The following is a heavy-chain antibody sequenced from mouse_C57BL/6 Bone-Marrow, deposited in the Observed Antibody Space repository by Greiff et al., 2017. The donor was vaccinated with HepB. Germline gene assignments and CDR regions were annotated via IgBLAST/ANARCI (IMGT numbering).Heavy chain of an antibody. J-gene: IGHJ4*01. CDR2: ISYDGSN. CDR3: ARLLRAAMDY. CDR1: GYSITSGYY. V-gene: IGHV3-6*01. Sequence: VQLQQSGPGLVKPSQSLSLTCSVTGYSITSGYYWNWIRQFPGNKLEWMGYISYDGSNNYNPSLKNRISITRDTSKNQFFLKLNSVTTEDTATYYCARLLRAAMDYWGQGTSVTVSS. D-gene: IGHD1-1*01.